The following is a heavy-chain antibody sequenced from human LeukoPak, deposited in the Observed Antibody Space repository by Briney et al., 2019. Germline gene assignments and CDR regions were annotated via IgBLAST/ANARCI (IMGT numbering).Heavy chain of an antibody. Sequence: ASVKVSCKASGYTFTSYGISWVRQAPGQGLEWMGWISAYNGNTNYAQKLQGRVTMTTDTSTSTAYMELRSLRSDDTAVYYCARDLPGYCTNGVCPYYFDYWGQGTLVTVSS. J-gene: IGHJ4*02. D-gene: IGHD2-8*01. CDR1: GYTFTSYG. CDR3: ARDLPGYCTNGVCPYYFDY. CDR2: ISAYNGNT. V-gene: IGHV1-18*01.